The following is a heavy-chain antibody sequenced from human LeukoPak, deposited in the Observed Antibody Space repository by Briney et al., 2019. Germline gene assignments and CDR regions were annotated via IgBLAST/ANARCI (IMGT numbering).Heavy chain of an antibody. D-gene: IGHD1-26*01. V-gene: IGHV3-21*01. CDR1: GFTFSNYD. CDR3: ARASGGSYGDFDL. Sequence: GGSLRLSCAASGFTFSNYDFNWVRQAPGKGLEWVSSISSSSSYIYYADSVKGRFTISRDNAKNSLYLQMNSLRAEDTAVYYCARASGGSYGDFDLWGRGTLVTVSS. CDR2: ISSSSSYI. J-gene: IGHJ2*01.